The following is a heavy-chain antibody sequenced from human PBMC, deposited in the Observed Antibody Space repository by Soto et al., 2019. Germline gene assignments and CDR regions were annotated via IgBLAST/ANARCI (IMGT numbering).Heavy chain of an antibody. Sequence: SVKVSCKASGGTFSSYAISWVRQAPGQGLEWMGGIIPIFGTANYAQKFQGRVTITADESTSTAYMELSSLRSEDTAVYYCARAPLYGSGSYSRRVSLDYWGKGTLVPVAS. CDR3: ARAPLYGSGSYSRRVSLDY. CDR2: IIPIFGTA. D-gene: IGHD3-10*01. J-gene: IGHJ4*02. CDR1: GGTFSSYA. V-gene: IGHV1-69*13.